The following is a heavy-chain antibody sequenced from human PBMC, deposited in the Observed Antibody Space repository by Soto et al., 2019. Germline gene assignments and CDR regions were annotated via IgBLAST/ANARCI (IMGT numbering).Heavy chain of an antibody. J-gene: IGHJ6*02. CDR3: ARVGGELLRTNYGMDV. CDR1: GGTFSSYA. D-gene: IGHD1-26*01. CDR2: IIPIFGTA. Sequence: QVQLVQSGAEVKKPGSSVKVSCKASGGTFSSYAISWVRQAPGQGLEWMGGIIPIFGTANYAQKFQGRVTITADESTSTAYTELSSLRSEDTAVYYCARVGGELLRTNYGMDVWGQGTTVTVSS. V-gene: IGHV1-69*12.